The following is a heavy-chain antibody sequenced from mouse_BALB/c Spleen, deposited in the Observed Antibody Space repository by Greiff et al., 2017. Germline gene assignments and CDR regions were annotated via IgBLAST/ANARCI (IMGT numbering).Heavy chain of an antibody. CDR2: IDPYYGGT. Sequence: VQLQQPGAELVRPGASVKLSCKASGYSFTGYNMNWVKQSNGKSLEWIGNIDPYYGGTSYNQKFKGKATLTVDKSSSTAYMQLKSLTSEDSAVYYCAKDSGYYAMDYWGQGTSVTVSS. V-gene: IGHV1S135*01. CDR1: GYSFTGYN. J-gene: IGHJ4*01. CDR3: AKDSGYYAMDY.